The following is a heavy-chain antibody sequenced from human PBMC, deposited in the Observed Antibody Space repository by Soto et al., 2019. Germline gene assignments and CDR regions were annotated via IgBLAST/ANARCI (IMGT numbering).Heavy chain of an antibody. Sequence: GESLKISCKGSGYIFTNSWIGWVRQMPGKGLEWMGIIYPGDSDTRYSPSLQGQVTISADKSITTAYLQWSSLTASDTAMYYCARLQAAMPAAAGMDVWGQGTAVTVSS. CDR3: ARLQAAMPAAAGMDV. V-gene: IGHV5-51*01. J-gene: IGHJ6*02. CDR2: IYPGDSDT. D-gene: IGHD2-2*01. CDR1: GYIFTNSW.